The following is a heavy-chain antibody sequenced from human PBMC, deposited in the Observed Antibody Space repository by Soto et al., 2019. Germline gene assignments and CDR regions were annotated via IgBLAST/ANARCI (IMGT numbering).Heavy chain of an antibody. D-gene: IGHD4-17*01. Sequence: SLRLPCFPSPFTLNDYCMHWVPQRPGKGPEWLSRLNSAGSTIDYADSVKGRFTISRDNAKNTVYLQMNSLRVEETAVYYCARDREGDGDYKMDVWGQGATVTVSS. V-gene: IGHV3-74*01. CDR3: ARDREGDGDYKMDV. CDR1: PFTLNDYC. J-gene: IGHJ6*02. CDR2: LNSAGSTI.